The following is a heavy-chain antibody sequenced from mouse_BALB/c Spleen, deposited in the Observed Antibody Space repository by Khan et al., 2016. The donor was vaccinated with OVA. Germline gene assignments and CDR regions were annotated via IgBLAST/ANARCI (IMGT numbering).Heavy chain of an antibody. CDR2: ISTYYGDA. CDR3: TRGGKFAY. J-gene: IGHJ3*01. D-gene: IGHD1-1*02. V-gene: IGHV1S137*01. CDR1: GYKFTDYA. Sequence: QVQLQQSGAELVRPGVSVKISCKVSGYKFTDYAMHWVKQSHATGLEWIGVISTYYGDADYSQKFKGKATMTVDRSSSTAYLELARLTSEDSARYYCTRGGKFAYWGQGTLVTVSA.